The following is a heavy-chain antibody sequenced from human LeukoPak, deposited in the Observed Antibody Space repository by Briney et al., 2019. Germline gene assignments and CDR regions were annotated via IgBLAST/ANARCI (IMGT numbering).Heavy chain of an antibody. Sequence: SETLSLTCAVSGGSISSSNWWTWVRQSPGKGLEWIGEIYYSGSTNYNPSLKSRITISVDKSKNQFSLKLSSVTAADTAVYYCARERSGSEIFARSFDIWGQGTMVTVSS. J-gene: IGHJ3*02. V-gene: IGHV4-4*02. CDR1: GGSISSSNW. CDR3: ARERSGSEIFARSFDI. D-gene: IGHD3-3*01. CDR2: IYYSGST.